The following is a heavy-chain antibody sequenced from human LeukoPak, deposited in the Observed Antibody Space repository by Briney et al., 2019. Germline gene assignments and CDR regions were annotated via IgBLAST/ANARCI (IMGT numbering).Heavy chain of an antibody. J-gene: IGHJ3*02. V-gene: IGHV4-39*01. CDR2: IYYSGST. CDR3: ASGVTIFGVVIFDALDI. Sequence: PSETLSLTCTVSGGSISSSSYYWGWIRQPPGKGLEWIGSIYYSGSTYYNPSLKSRVTISVDTSKNQFSLKLSSVTAADTAVYYCASGVTIFGVVIFDALDIWGQGTMVTVSS. CDR1: GGSISSSSYY. D-gene: IGHD3-3*01.